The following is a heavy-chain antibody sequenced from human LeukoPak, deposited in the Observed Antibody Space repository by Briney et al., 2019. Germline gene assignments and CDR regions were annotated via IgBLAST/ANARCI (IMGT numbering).Heavy chain of an antibody. Sequence: GGSLRLSCAASGFTFSSHWMNWVRQAPGKGLEWVANVNQGGSEKNYVDSVKGRFTISRDNAKNSLYLQMNSLRAEDTAVYYCASSGDYYYYYMDVWGKGTTVTVSS. CDR3: ASSGDYYYYYMDV. CDR2: VNQGGSEK. CDR1: GFTFSSHW. J-gene: IGHJ6*03. V-gene: IGHV3-7*01.